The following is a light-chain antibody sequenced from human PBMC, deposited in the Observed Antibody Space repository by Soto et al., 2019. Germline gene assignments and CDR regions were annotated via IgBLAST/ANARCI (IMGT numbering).Light chain of an antibody. J-gene: IGKJ4*01. CDR1: QGISNY. CDR2: AAS. CDR3: QKYNSALLLT. Sequence: DIQMTQSPSSLSASVGDRVTITCRASQGISNYLAWYQQKPGKVPKLLIYAASTLQSGVPSRFSGSRSGTDFTLTISSLLPEDVATYYCQKYNSALLLTFGGGTKVEIK. V-gene: IGKV1-27*01.